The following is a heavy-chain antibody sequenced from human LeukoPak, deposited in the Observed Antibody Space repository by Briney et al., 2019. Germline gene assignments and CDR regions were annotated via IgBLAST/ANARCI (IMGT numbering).Heavy chain of an antibody. CDR2: INLNNGGP. J-gene: IGHJ4*02. CDR1: GNTFSGHY. Sequence: ASVKVSCKTSGNTFSGHYMHWVRQAPGQGLEWMGWINLNNGGPNFAQKFEGRVTLTRDMSISTAYMELTGPRSDDTAVYFCASLGRREKSHALDSWGQGTLVTVSS. V-gene: IGHV1-2*02. CDR3: ASLGRREKSHALDS.